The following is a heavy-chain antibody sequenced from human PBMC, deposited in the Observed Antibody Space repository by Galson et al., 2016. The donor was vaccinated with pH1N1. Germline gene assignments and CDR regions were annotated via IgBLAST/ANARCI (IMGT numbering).Heavy chain of an antibody. J-gene: IGHJ3*02. CDR3: ATPQPTYGLDFDAFEI. Sequence: SVKVSCKVSGYTLIESAIHWVRQAPGKGLGWMGGFDPAERETIYAQKFQGRVNITEDTSTDTAYMELSGLTSEDTAVYYCATPQPTYGLDFDAFEIWGQGTMVTVSS. V-gene: IGHV1-24*01. D-gene: IGHD3/OR15-3a*01. CDR2: FDPAERET. CDR1: GYTLIESA.